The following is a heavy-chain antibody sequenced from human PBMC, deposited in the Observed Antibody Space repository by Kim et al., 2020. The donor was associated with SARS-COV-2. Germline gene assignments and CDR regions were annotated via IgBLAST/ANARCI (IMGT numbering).Heavy chain of an antibody. Sequence: SETLSLTCAVYGGSFSGYYWSWIRQPPGKGLEWIGEINHSGSTNYNPSLKSRVTISVDTSKNQFSLKLSSVTAADTAVYYCARERWSDDTIFGVVETGFDYWGQGTLVTVSS. CDR2: INHSGST. D-gene: IGHD3-3*01. J-gene: IGHJ4*02. V-gene: IGHV4-34*01. CDR1: GGSFSGYY. CDR3: ARERWSDDTIFGVVETGFDY.